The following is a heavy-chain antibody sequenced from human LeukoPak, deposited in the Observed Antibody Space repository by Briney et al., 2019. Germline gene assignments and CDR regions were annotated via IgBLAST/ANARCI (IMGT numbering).Heavy chain of an antibody. CDR3: ARDSVLSDYGDFDY. CDR1: GFSFSSYW. V-gene: IGHV3-74*03. Sequence: GGSLRLSCVASGFSFSSYWMHWVRQAPGKGLVWVSRINRDGSSTTYADSVQGRFTISRDNAKNTLYLQMNGLRAEDTAVYYCARDSVLSDYGDFDYWGQGTLVTVSS. D-gene: IGHD4-17*01. J-gene: IGHJ4*02. CDR2: INRDGSST.